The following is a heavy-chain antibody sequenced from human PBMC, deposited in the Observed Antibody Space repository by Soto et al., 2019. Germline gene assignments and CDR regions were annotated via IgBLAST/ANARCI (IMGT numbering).Heavy chain of an antibody. CDR2: ISNNGDST. D-gene: IGHD2-2*01. CDR1: GFILSDFA. CDR3: VKDHGAYHINFEY. J-gene: IGHJ4*02. Sequence: GGSLRLSFSDSGFILSDFALHWVREAPGKVLQYVSAISNNGDSTYYADSVKGRFTISRDNYKSTLFLQMSSLRPEDTAVYYCVKDHGAYHINFEYWGLGTLLTVSS. V-gene: IGHV3-64D*06.